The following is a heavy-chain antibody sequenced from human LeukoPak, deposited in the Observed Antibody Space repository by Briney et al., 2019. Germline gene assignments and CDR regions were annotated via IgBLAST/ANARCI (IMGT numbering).Heavy chain of an antibody. Sequence: GGSLRLSCVASGFTFSSYWMSWVRQAPGKGLEWVANIKQDGSEKYYVDSVKGRFTISRDNAKNSLYLQMNSLRAEDTAVYYCARDSSSSSFDYWGQGTLVTVSS. J-gene: IGHJ4*02. CDR2: IKQDGSEK. CDR3: ARDSSSSSFDY. D-gene: IGHD6-6*01. V-gene: IGHV3-7*01. CDR1: GFTFSSYW.